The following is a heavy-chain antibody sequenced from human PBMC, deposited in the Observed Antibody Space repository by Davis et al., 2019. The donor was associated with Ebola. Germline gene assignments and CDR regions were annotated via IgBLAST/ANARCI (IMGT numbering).Heavy chain of an antibody. V-gene: IGHV3-48*02. J-gene: IGHJ4*02. CDR1: GFTLRSYW. Sequence: GGSLRLSCAASGFTLRSYWMSWVRQAPGKGLEWVSYISSSSSTIYYADSVKGRFTISRDNAKNSLYLQMNSLRDEDTAVYYCAAEPSWGQGTLVTVSS. CDR2: ISSSSSTI. CDR3: AAEPS.